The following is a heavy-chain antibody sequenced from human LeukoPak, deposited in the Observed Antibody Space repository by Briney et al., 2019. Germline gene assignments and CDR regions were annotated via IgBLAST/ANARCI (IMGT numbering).Heavy chain of an antibody. Sequence: GGSLRLSCAASGFTFSSYAMHWVRQAPGKGLEWVAVISYDGSNKYYADSVKGRFTISRDNSKNTLYLQMNSLRAEDTAVYYCARVERLLQRAYYYGMDVWGQGTTVTVSS. V-gene: IGHV3-30-3*01. CDR1: GFTFSSYA. J-gene: IGHJ6*02. D-gene: IGHD5-24*01. CDR3: ARVERLLQRAYYYGMDV. CDR2: ISYDGSNK.